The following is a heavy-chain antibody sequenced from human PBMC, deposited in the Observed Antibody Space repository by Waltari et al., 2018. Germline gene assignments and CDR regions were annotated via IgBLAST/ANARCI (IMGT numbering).Heavy chain of an antibody. CDR2: ISSRSSYI. CDR3: ARDSSKWERH. J-gene: IGHJ4*02. V-gene: IGHV3-21*01. CDR1: GSTSSSYS. D-gene: IGHD1-26*01. Sequence: EVQLVESGGGLVKPGGSLRLSCAASGSTSSSYSMNWVRQGQGKELGWVSTISSRSSYIDYADSVKGRFTISRDNAKNSLYLQMNSLRAEDTAVYYCARDSSKWERHWGQGTLVTVSS.